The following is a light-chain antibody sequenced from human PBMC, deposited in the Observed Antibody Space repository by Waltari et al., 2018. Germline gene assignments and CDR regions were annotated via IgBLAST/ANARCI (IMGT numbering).Light chain of an antibody. V-gene: IGKV1-5*03. J-gene: IGKJ1*01. Sequence: DIQMTQFPSTLSASVGDRVTITCRASKSLSSWVAWYQQKPGKAPKLLIYKASSLESGVPSRFSGSGFGTEFTLTISSLQPDDFVTYYCQQYNNFPPWTFGQGTKVEIK. CDR2: KAS. CDR3: QQYNNFPPWT. CDR1: KSLSSW.